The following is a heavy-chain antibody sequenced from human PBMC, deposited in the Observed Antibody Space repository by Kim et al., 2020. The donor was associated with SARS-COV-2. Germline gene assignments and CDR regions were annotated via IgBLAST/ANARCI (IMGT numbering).Heavy chain of an antibody. Sequence: GESLRISCRTSGYNFINFWIGWVRQVPGKGLEWLGRIDPSDSYANYSPAFQGRVTMSTDKPANTVYLQWSSLEASDSAMYFCARLISDTPDAWGQGTQVSVSS. V-gene: IGHV5-10-1*01. CDR2: IDPSDSYA. J-gene: IGHJ5*01. CDR3: ARLISDTPDA. D-gene: IGHD2-8*01. CDR1: GYNFINFW.